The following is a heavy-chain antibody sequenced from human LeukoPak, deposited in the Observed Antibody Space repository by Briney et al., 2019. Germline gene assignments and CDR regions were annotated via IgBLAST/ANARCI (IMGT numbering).Heavy chain of an antibody. D-gene: IGHD1-1*01. Sequence: PGGSLRLSCAASGFTFSSYSMNWVRQAPGKGLEWVSSISSSSYIYYADSVKGRFTISRDNAKNSLYLQMNSLRAEDTAVYYCARDLTGFTTSHLYYFDYWGQGTLVTVSS. V-gene: IGHV3-21*01. CDR1: GFTFSSYS. CDR3: ARDLTGFTTSHLYYFDY. J-gene: IGHJ4*02. CDR2: ISSSSYI.